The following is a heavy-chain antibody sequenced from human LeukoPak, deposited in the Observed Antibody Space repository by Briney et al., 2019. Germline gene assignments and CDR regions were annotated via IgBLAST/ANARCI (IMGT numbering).Heavy chain of an antibody. D-gene: IGHD4-17*01. CDR3: VRDGMTTATAAFDV. V-gene: IGHV4-4*07. J-gene: IGHJ3*01. Sequence: SETLSLTCTVSDDSISSYYWSWIRQPAGKGLEWIGRIYTSGQTNYNPSLESRVTMSVDKSKNQFSLKLTSVTAADTAVYYCVRDGMTTATAAFDVWGQGTMVTVSS. CDR1: DDSISSYY. CDR2: IYTSGQT.